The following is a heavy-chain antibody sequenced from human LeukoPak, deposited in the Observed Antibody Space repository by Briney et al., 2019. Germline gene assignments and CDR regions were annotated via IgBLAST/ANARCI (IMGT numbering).Heavy chain of an antibody. CDR3: ARESDLQRFDY. D-gene: IGHD2-21*02. CDR1: GFTFSTYS. Sequence: PGGSLRLSCAASGFTFSTYSMNWVRQAPGKGLEWVSSISPNSRNIYYADSVKGRFTISRDNAKSSLYLQLNSLRAEDTAVYYCARESDLQRFDYWGQGTLVTVPS. V-gene: IGHV3-21*01. CDR2: ISPNSRNI. J-gene: IGHJ4*02.